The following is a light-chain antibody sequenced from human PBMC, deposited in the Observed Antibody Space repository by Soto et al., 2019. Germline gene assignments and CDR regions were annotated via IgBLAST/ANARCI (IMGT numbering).Light chain of an antibody. J-gene: IGLJ1*01. CDR1: SSDVGGYNY. V-gene: IGLV2-14*01. Sequence: ALTQPASVSGSPGQSITISCTGTSSDVGGYNYVSWYQQHPGKAPKLMIYDVSNRPSGVSNRFSGSKSGNTASLTISGLQAEDEADYYCSSYTSSSTVYVFGTGTKVTVL. CDR2: DVS. CDR3: SSYTSSSTVYV.